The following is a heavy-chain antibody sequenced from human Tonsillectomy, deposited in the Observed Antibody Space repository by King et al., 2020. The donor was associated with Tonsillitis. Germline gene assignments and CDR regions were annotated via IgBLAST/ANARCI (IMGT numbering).Heavy chain of an antibody. CDR3: ARSRQVTASYDY. D-gene: IGHD5-18*01. CDR1: GATFSNYA. CDR2: IIPIFGTA. J-gene: IGHJ4*02. Sequence: QLVQSGAEVKKPGSSVKVSCKASGATFSNYAISWVRQAPGQGLEWMGGIIPIFGTANFAQKFQGRVTITADESTSTAYMELSSLRSDDTAVYYCARSRQVTASYDYWGQGTLVTVSS. V-gene: IGHV1-69*01.